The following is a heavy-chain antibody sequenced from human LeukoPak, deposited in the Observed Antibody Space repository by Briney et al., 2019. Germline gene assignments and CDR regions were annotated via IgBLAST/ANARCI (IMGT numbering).Heavy chain of an antibody. Sequence: SETLSLTCAVYGGSFSGYYWSWIRQPPGKGLEWIGEINHSGSTNYNPSLKSRVTISVDTSKNQFSLKLSSVTAADTAVYYCARGVEGYSSSWSAPYYYYGMGVWGQGTTVTVSS. CDR1: GGSFSGYY. CDR3: ARGVEGYSSSWSAPYYYYGMGV. J-gene: IGHJ6*02. CDR2: INHSGST. V-gene: IGHV4-34*01. D-gene: IGHD6-13*01.